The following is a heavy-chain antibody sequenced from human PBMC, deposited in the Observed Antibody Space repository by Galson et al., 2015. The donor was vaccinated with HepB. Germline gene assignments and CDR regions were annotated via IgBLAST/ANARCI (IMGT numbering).Heavy chain of an antibody. Sequence: ETLSLTCAVYGGSFSGYYWSWIRQPPGKGLEWIGETNQSGRTNYNPSLKSRVTISGDTSKNQFSLKLSSVTAADTAVYYCARVSKGVVIISPYFYMDVWGKGTTVSVAS. CDR2: TNQSGRT. CDR3: ARVSKGVVIISPYFYMDV. V-gene: IGHV4-34*01. J-gene: IGHJ6*03. D-gene: IGHD3-3*01. CDR1: GGSFSGYY.